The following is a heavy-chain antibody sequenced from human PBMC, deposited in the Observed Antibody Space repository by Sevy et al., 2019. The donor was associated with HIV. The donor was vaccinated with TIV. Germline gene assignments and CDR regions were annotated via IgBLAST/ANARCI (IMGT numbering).Heavy chain of an antibody. V-gene: IGHV3-48*01. D-gene: IGHD3-10*01. Sequence: GGSLRLSCAASGFTFSSYSMNWVRQAPGKGLEWISYITTTSNTIYDADSVEGRFTISRDNAKSSLYLQMNSLRAEDTAVYYCARGRPYYLDYWGQGTLVTVSS. J-gene: IGHJ4*02. CDR1: GFTFSSYS. CDR3: ARGRPYYLDY. CDR2: ITTTSNTI.